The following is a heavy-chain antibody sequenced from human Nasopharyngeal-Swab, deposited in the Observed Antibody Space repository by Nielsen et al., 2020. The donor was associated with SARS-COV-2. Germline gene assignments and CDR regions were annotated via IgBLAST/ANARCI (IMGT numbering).Heavy chain of an antibody. J-gene: IGHJ6*02. Sequence: GGSLRLSCAASGFSFNYCAMHWVRQAPGKGLEWVGLISFDGNNKKYADSVKGRFTISRDNSKDTLYLQMNSLRAEDTAVYYCARESPPPDIVAASYSSGWYNYGMDVWGQGTTVTVSS. CDR1: GFSFNYCA. V-gene: IGHV3-30*04. D-gene: IGHD6-19*01. CDR2: ISFDGNNK. CDR3: ARESPPPDIVAASYSSGWYNYGMDV.